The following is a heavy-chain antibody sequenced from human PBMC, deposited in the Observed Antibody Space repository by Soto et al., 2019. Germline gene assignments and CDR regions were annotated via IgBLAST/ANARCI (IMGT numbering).Heavy chain of an antibody. Sequence: QVQLVESGGGVAQPGRSLRVSCAASGFTFSGYAMHWVRQAPGKGLEWVAIIGYDGSLESYAESVKGRFTISRDNSNNPLFLLMNSLRPEDTAVYYCAREHYDSSGYYRIDSWGQGTLVTVSS. CDR3: AREHYDSSGYYRIDS. CDR2: IGYDGSLE. J-gene: IGHJ4*02. CDR1: GFTFSGYA. D-gene: IGHD3-22*01. V-gene: IGHV3-30-3*01.